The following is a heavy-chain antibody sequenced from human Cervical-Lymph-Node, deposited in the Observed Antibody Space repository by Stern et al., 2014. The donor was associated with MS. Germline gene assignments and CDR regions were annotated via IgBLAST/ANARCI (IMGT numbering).Heavy chain of an antibody. CDR1: GGTFSSYT. D-gene: IGHD2-21*01. Sequence: QVQLVQSGAEVRKPGSSVRVSCKTSGGTFSSYTISWVRQVPGQGLEWMGKIIPTYDIANYAQKFQGRVPITADKSTSTAYMELSSLRSEDTAVYYCARVPLVVLVPTRGDAFDIWGQGTMVTVSS. V-gene: IGHV1-69*09. CDR3: ARVPLVVLVPTRGDAFDI. CDR2: IIPTYDIA. J-gene: IGHJ3*02.